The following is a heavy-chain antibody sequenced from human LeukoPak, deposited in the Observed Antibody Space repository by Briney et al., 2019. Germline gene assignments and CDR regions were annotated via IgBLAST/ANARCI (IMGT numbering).Heavy chain of an antibody. D-gene: IGHD4-17*01. CDR3: ARYYGDYGIHFDY. V-gene: IGHV4-59*01. CDR1: GGSIGSYY. J-gene: IGHJ4*02. CDR2: IYYSGST. Sequence: PSETLSLTCTVSGGSIGSYYWSWIRQPPGKGLEWIGYIYYSGSTNYNPSLKSRVTISVDTSKNQFSLKLSSVTAADTAVYYCARYYGDYGIHFDYWGQGTLVTVSS.